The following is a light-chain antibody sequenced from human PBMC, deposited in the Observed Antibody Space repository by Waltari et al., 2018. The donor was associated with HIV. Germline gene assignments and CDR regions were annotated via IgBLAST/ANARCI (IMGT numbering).Light chain of an antibody. CDR3: QSADSSGTYWV. CDR2: KDN. V-gene: IGLV3-25*03. Sequence: SYELTQPPSVSVSPGQTASITCSGDKLEDKYVCWYQQKPGQAPVVVIYKDNERPSGIPERFSGSSSGTTVTLTISGVQADDEADYYCQSADSSGTYWVFGGGTKLTVL. J-gene: IGLJ3*02. CDR1: KLEDKY.